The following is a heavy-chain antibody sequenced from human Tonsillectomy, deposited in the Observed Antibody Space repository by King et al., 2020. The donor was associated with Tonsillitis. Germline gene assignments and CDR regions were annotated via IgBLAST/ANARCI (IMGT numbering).Heavy chain of an antibody. D-gene: IGHD4-17*01. Sequence: VQLVESGGGLVQPGRSLRLSCTVSGFTFGDYAMSWFRQAPGKGLEWVGFIRSKGYGGTTEYAASVKGRFTISRDDSKSIAYLQMDSLKTEDTAVYYCTRDVYGSRVTGWYLDLWGRGTLVTVSS. J-gene: IGHJ2*01. CDR3: TRDVYGSRVTGWYLDL. CDR2: IRSKGYGGTT. CDR1: GFTFGDYA. V-gene: IGHV3-49*03.